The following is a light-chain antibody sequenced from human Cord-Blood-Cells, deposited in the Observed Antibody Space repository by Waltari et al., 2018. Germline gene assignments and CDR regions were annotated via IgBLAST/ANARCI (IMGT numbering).Light chain of an antibody. CDR1: QSVNGN. CDR2: GAP. CDR3: QQYNNWPPLT. Sequence: EIVMTQSPTNLSVSPGKRATLSCRNSQSVNGNLAWDQQKPGQVPRLLIYGAPARATGSPARVSGSGSGTEFTLTISSLQSEDFAVYYGQQYNNWPPLTFGGGTKVEIK. J-gene: IGKJ4*01. V-gene: IGKV3-15*01.